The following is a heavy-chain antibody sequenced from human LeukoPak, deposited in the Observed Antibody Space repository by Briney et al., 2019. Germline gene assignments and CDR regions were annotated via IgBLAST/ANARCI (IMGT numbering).Heavy chain of an antibody. V-gene: IGHV3-30*18. CDR2: ISYDGSNK. CDR1: GFTFTSSV. J-gene: IGHJ4*02. Sequence: GGSLRLSCAASGFTFTSSVMNWFRQAPGKGLEWVAVISYDGSNKYYADSVKGRFTISRDNSKNTLYLQMNSLRAEDTAVYYCAKGPGPEENYWGQGTLVTVSS. D-gene: IGHD1-14*01. CDR3: AKGPGPEENY.